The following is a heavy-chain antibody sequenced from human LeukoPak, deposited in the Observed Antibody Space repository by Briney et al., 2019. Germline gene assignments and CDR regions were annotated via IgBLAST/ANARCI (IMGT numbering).Heavy chain of an antibody. Sequence: ASVKVSCKASGYTFTGYYMHWVRQAPGQGLEWMGWINPNSGGTNYAQKFQGRVTMNRDTSISTAYMELSRLRSDDTAVYYCARSLIAGHYYYGMDVWGQGTTVTVSS. J-gene: IGHJ6*02. CDR2: INPNSGGT. CDR1: GYTFTGYY. D-gene: IGHD6-13*01. V-gene: IGHV1-2*02. CDR3: ARSLIAGHYYYGMDV.